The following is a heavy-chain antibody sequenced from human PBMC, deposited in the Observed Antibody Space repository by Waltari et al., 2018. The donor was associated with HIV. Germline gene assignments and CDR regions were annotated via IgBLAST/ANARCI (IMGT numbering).Heavy chain of an antibody. V-gene: IGHV3-74*01. CDR2: MNPAGSTA. CDR3: VTVLECLANIDADDAFDV. J-gene: IGHJ3*01. CDR1: GFSFSTT. Sequence: VHLLGSGGRSFQSGGSLGLSCDVTGFSFSTTDMHWVRQGPGQGLAWAVRMNPAGSTAKYADSVRGRVFCSSGNDNNTPCLHLNCVRVVATAVYFCVTVLECLANIDADDAFDVWGQVTLFTVS. D-gene: IGHD3-3*01.